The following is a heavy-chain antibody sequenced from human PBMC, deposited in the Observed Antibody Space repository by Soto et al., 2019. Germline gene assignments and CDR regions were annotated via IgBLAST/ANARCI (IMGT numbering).Heavy chain of an antibody. CDR2: INPNSGVT. CDR3: ARDESIAARSYYGMDV. CDR1: GYTFTGYY. Sequence: ASVKVSCKASGYTFTGYYMHWVRQAPGQGLELMGWINPNSGVTNYAKKFQGRVTMTRDTSISTAYMELSRLRSDDTAVYYCARDESIAARSYYGMDVWGQGTTVTVSS. V-gene: IGHV1-2*02. J-gene: IGHJ6*02. D-gene: IGHD6-6*01.